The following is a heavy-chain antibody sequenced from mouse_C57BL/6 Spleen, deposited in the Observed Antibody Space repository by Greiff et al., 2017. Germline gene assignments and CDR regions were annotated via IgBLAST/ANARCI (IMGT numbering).Heavy chain of an antibody. Sequence: EVQLQESGPELVKPGASVKIPCKASGYTFTDYNMDWVKQSHGKSLEWIGDINPNNGGTIYNQKFKGKATLTVDKSSSTAYMELRSLTSADTAVYYCARRGGSNFVGAMDYWGQGTSVTVSS. V-gene: IGHV1-18*01. CDR1: GYTFTDYN. CDR2: INPNNGGT. J-gene: IGHJ4*01. CDR3: ARRGGSNFVGAMDY. D-gene: IGHD2-5*01.